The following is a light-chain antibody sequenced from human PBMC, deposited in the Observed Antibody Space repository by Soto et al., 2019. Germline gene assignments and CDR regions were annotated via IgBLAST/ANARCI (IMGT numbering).Light chain of an antibody. CDR3: QQYNNWPPAWT. Sequence: EIVMTQSPATLSVSPGERASLSCRASHSVSSNLAWYQQKPGQAPRLLIYGASSRATGIPVRFSGSGSGTEFTLTISSLQSEDFAVYYCQQYNNWPPAWTFGQGTKVDIK. J-gene: IGKJ1*01. CDR1: HSVSSN. V-gene: IGKV3-15*01. CDR2: GAS.